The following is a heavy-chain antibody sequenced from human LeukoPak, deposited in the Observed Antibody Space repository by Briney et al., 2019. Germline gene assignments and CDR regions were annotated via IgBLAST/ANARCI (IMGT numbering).Heavy chain of an antibody. J-gene: IGHJ3*02. CDR1: GFTFSGSA. CDR3: TRFYYDSSGYYRAIAAFDI. CDR2: IRSKANSYAT. D-gene: IGHD3-22*01. Sequence: PGGSLRLSCAASGFTFSGSAMHWVRQASGKGLEWVGRIRSKANSYATAYAASVKGRFTISRDDSKNTAYLQMNSLKTEDTAVYYCTRFYYDSSGYYRAIAAFDIWGQGTMVTVSS. V-gene: IGHV3-73*01.